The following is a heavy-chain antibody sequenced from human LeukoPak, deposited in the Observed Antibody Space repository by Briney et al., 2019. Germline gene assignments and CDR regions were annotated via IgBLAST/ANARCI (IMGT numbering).Heavy chain of an antibody. Sequence: PSETLSLTCTVSGGSISSSSYYWGWIRQPPGKGLEWIGSIYYSGSTYYNPSLKSRVTISVDTSKNQFSLKLSSVTAADTAVYYCARLYSSSSVPDYWGQGTLVTVSS. CDR2: IYYSGST. CDR3: ARLYSSSSVPDY. D-gene: IGHD6-6*01. CDR1: GGSISSSSYY. J-gene: IGHJ4*02. V-gene: IGHV4-39*07.